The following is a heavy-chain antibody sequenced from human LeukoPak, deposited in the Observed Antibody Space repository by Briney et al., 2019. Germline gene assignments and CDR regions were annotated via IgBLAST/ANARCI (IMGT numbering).Heavy chain of an antibody. CDR2: ISYDGSNK. J-gene: IGHJ4*02. Sequence: GGSLRLSCAASGFTFSSYGMHWVRQAPGKGLEWVAVISYDGSNKYYADSVKGRFTISRDNSKNTLYLQMNGLRAEDTAVYYCAKREVAALDFDYWGQGTLVTVSS. D-gene: IGHD5-24*01. CDR1: GFTFSSYG. V-gene: IGHV3-30*18. CDR3: AKREVAALDFDY.